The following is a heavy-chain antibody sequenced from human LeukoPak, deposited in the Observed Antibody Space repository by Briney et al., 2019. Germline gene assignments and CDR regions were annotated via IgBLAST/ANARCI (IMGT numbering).Heavy chain of an antibody. CDR3: AREGPFHGFGGSIFGDC. Sequence: GASVKVSCKGSGYTFTNYGISWVRQAPGQGLEWMGWISADNGNTKYTEKFQGRIAMTTDTATSTAYMDLRSLRSDDTAVYYCAREGPFHGFGGSIFGDCWGQGTLVAVSS. CDR1: GYTFTNYG. V-gene: IGHV1-18*01. D-gene: IGHD3-3*02. J-gene: IGHJ4*02. CDR2: ISADNGNT.